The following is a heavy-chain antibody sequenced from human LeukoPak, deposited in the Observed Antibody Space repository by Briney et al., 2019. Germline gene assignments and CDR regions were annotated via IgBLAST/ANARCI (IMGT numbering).Heavy chain of an antibody. V-gene: IGHV3-21*01. CDR2: ISSSSSYI. CDR3: HGPRASGFDP. J-gene: IGHJ5*02. CDR1: GFTVSTNY. D-gene: IGHD4-17*01. Sequence: GGSLRLSCAASGFTVSTNYMNWVRQAPGKGLEWVSSISSSSSYIYYADSVKGRFTISRDNAKNSLYLQMNSLRAEDTAVYYCHGPRASGFDPWGQGTLVTVSS.